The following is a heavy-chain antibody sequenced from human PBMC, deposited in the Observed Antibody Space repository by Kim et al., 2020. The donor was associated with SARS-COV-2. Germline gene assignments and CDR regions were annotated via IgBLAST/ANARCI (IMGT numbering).Heavy chain of an antibody. J-gene: IGHJ4*01. V-gene: IGHV3-23*01. Sequence: GGSLRLSCAASGFTFSSYAMSWVRQAPGKGLEWVSTIGGRGGATYYADSVKGRFTISRDNSKNTLFLQMNSLRAEDTAVYYCAKGLSQYTFLDYWGHGTLVTASS. CDR2: IGGRGGAT. CDR1: GFTFSSYA. D-gene: IGHD1-1*01. CDR3: AKGLSQYTFLDY.